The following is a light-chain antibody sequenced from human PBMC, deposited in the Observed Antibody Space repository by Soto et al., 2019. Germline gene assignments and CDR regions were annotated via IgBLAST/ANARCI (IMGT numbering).Light chain of an antibody. Sequence: DIVMTQSPLSLPVTPGEPASISCRSSQSLLNSNGFNYLDWYLQKPGQSPQLLIYLGSYRASGVPDRFNGIGSGTDFTLTISRVEGEDVGNYYCVKAPQTPFTFGPGTKTDI. CDR1: QSLLNSNGFNY. V-gene: IGKV2-28*01. CDR3: VKAPQTPFT. CDR2: LGS. J-gene: IGKJ3*01.